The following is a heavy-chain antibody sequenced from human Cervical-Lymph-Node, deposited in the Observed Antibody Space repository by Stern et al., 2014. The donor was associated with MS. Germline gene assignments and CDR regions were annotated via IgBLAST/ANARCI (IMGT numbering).Heavy chain of an antibody. CDR3: AHFQAGGHGLDV. V-gene: IGHV2-5*02. CDR2: IYCDEDK. D-gene: IGHD3-16*01. CDR1: GFSFDFSGQA. J-gene: IGHJ6*02. Sequence: ESGPTLVKPTQTLTLTCSFSGFSFDFSGQAVAWIRQPPGKSLEWLTFIYCDEDKRYNPSRKSSLAITRSTSRRQVFLTMTNMDHSDTATYCCAHFQAGGHGLDVWGRGTTVIVS.